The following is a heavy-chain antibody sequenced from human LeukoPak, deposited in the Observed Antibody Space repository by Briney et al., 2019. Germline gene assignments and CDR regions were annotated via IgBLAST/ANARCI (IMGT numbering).Heavy chain of an antibody. J-gene: IGHJ4*02. CDR1: GGSISSGGYY. Sequence: KPSETLSLTCTVSGGSISSGGYYWSWIRQHPGKGLEWIGNIYYSGSTYYHPSLKSRVTISVDTSKNQFSLKLSSVTAADTAVYYCARVGTRRGYSSSTSCYYFDYWGQGTLVTVSS. V-gene: IGHV4-31*03. CDR2: IYYSGST. D-gene: IGHD2-2*01. CDR3: ARVGTRRGYSSSTSCYYFDY.